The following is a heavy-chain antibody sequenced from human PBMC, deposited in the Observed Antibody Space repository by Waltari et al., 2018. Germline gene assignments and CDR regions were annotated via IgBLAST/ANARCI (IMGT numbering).Heavy chain of an antibody. CDR1: GGTFSSYA. V-gene: IGHV1-69*14. Sequence: QVQLVQSGAEVKKPGSSVKVSCKASGGTFSSYAISWVRQAPGQGLEWMGGIIPIFGTANYAQKFQGRVTITADKSTSTAYMELSSLRSEDTAVYYCARDGRYCSSTSCYEYFDYWGQGTLVIVSS. J-gene: IGHJ4*02. D-gene: IGHD2-2*01. CDR2: IIPIFGTA. CDR3: ARDGRYCSSTSCYEYFDY.